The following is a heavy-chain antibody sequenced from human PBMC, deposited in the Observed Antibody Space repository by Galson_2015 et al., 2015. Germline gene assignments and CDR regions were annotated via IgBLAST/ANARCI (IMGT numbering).Heavy chain of an antibody. D-gene: IGHD3-22*01. Sequence: SLRLSCAASGFTFSSYAMHWVRQAPGKGLEWVAVISYDGSNKYYADSVKGRFTISRDNSKNTLYLQMNSLRAEDTAVYYCARDHYYDSSVYWVNWGQGTLVTVSS. CDR3: ARDHYYDSSVYWVN. V-gene: IGHV3-30-3*01. J-gene: IGHJ4*02. CDR1: GFTFSSYA. CDR2: ISYDGSNK.